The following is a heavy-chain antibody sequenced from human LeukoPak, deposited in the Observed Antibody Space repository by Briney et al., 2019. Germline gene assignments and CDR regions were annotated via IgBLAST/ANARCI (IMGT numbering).Heavy chain of an antibody. J-gene: IGHJ4*02. D-gene: IGHD3-22*01. CDR2: ITHSGST. V-gene: IGHV4-34*01. Sequence: SETLSLTCAVYGGSFSGYFWTWIRQPPGKGLEWIGEITHSGSTNYNPSLKSRVIISTDTSNNQFSLKLSSVTAANTAVYYCARGPPQTYFHGNGYYYFDYWGQGTLVTVSS. CDR3: ARGPPQTYFHGNGYYYFDY. CDR1: GGSFSGYF.